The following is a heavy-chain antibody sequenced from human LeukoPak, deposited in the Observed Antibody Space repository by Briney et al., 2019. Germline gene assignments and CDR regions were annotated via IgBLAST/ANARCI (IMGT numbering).Heavy chain of an antibody. J-gene: IGHJ4*02. Sequence: PGGSLRLSCAASGFTFSSYEMNWVRQAPGKGLEWVSYISSSGSTIYYADSVKGRFTISRDNAKNSLYLQMNSLRAEDTAVYYCARDRWAYYYDSSGYYGPGPFDYWGQGTLVTVSS. D-gene: IGHD3-22*01. CDR1: GFTFSSYE. CDR3: ARDRWAYYYDSSGYYGPGPFDY. CDR2: ISSSGSTI. V-gene: IGHV3-48*03.